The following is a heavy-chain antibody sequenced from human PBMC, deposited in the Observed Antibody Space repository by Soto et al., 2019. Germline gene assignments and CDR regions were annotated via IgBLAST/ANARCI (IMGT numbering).Heavy chain of an antibody. J-gene: IGHJ4*02. CDR2: IYSSGNT. CDR3: ARGSPPRAAIPDY. CDR1: GVSTINYY. V-gene: IGHV4-59*01. D-gene: IGHD6-13*01. Sequence: ETLSLTGPVSGVSTINYYWIWIRQSPGRGLEWIGNIYSSGNTKYNPSLGSRVTISIDTSKNQLSLKLNSVTAADTAVYYCARGSPPRAAIPDYWGQGTLVTVSS.